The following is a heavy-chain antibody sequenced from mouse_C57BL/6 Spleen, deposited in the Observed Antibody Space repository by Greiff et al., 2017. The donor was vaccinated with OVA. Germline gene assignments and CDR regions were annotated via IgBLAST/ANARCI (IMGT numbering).Heavy chain of an antibody. CDR3: VQLRSRIAY. Sequence: EVQLQQSGAELVRPGASVKLSCTASGFNIKDDYMHWVKQRPEQGLEWIGWIDPENGDTEYASKFQGKATITADTSSNTAYLQLSTLTSEATSVCYCVQLRSRIAYWGQGTLVTVSA. J-gene: IGHJ3*01. CDR1: GFNIKDDY. D-gene: IGHD3-2*02. CDR2: IDPENGDT. V-gene: IGHV14-4*01.